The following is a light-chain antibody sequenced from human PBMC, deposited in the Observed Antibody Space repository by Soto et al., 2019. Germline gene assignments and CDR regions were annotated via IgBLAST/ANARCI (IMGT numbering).Light chain of an antibody. CDR3: QQSYSTLWT. Sequence: DIQMTQSPSSLSAFAGDRVTITCRAGQSIGTSLNWYQQKVGKAPKLLIYITSTLQSGVPSRFSGSGSGTDFTLTIKSLQPEDFATYYCQQSYSTLWTFGQGTKVDIK. CDR1: QSIGTS. J-gene: IGKJ1*01. V-gene: IGKV1-39*01. CDR2: ITS.